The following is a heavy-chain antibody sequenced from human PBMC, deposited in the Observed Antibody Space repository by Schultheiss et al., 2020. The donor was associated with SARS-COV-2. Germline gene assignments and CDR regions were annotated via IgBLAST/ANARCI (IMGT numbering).Heavy chain of an antibody. CDR2: IKQDGSEK. V-gene: IGHV3-7*03. Sequence: GGSLRLSCAASGFTFSSNYMSWVRQAPGKGLEWVANIKQDGSEKYYVDSVKGRFTISRDNSKNTLYLQMNSLRAEDTAVYYCASVGATVDYWGQGTLVTVSS. D-gene: IGHD1-26*01. CDR3: ASVGATVDY. J-gene: IGHJ4*02. CDR1: GFTFSSNY.